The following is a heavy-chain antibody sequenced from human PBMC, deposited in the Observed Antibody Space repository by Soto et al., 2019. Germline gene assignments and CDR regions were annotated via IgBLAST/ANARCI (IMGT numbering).Heavy chain of an antibody. V-gene: IGHV1-18*01. CDR1: GYTFTSYG. D-gene: IGHD3-3*01. CDR3: ARDTKMYDFWSGYNDY. CDR2: ISAYNGNT. Sequence: GASVKVSCKASGYTFTSYGISWVRQAPGQGLEWMGWISAYNGNTNYAQELQGRVTMTTDTSTSTAYMELRSLRSDDTAVYYCARDTKMYDFWSGYNDYWGQGTLVTVSS. J-gene: IGHJ4*02.